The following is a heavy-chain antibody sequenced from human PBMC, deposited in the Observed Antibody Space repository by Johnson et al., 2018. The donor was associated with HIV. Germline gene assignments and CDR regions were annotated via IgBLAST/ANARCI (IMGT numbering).Heavy chain of an antibody. D-gene: IGHD3-22*01. CDR1: GFTFSNAW. V-gene: IGHV3-15*01. Sequence: VQLVESGGGLVKPGGSLRLSCVASGFTFSNAWMSWVRQAPGKGLEWVGRIKSKTDGGTTDYAAPVKGRFTISRDDSKNTLYLQINSLKTEDTAVYYCTRTDDAYHYDTFGYIDAFDIWGQGTMVTVSS. CDR3: TRTDDAYHYDTFGYIDAFDI. CDR2: IKSKTDGGTT. J-gene: IGHJ3*02.